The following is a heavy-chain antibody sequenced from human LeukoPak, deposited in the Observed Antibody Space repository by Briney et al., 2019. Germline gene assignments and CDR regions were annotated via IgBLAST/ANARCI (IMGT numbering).Heavy chain of an antibody. V-gene: IGHV3-23*01. CDR2: ISGSGGST. Sequence: PGGSLRLSCAASGVTFSSYARSWVRQAAGKGLEWVSGISGSGGSTYYADFVKGRFTISRDNSKNTLYLQMNSLRADDKAVYYCAKGRGYGYLPDAFDIWGQGTMVTVSS. J-gene: IGHJ3*02. D-gene: IGHD5-18*01. CDR1: GVTFSSYA. CDR3: AKGRGYGYLPDAFDI.